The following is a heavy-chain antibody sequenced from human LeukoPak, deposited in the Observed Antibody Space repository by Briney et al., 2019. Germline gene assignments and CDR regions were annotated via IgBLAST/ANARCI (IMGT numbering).Heavy chain of an antibody. D-gene: IGHD3/OR15-3a*01. CDR2: IRSKANSYAT. Sequence: GGSLRLSCAASGFTFSSYSMNWVRQASGKGLEWVGRIRSKANSYATAYAASVKGRFTISRDGSKNTAYLQMNSLKTEDTAVYYCTRHLGLWGQGTLVTVSS. J-gene: IGHJ4*02. V-gene: IGHV3-73*01. CDR1: GFTFSSYS. CDR3: TRHLGL.